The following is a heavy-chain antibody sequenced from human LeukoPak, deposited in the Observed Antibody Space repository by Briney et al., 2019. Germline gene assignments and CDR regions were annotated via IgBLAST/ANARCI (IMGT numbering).Heavy chain of an antibody. Sequence: SEXLSLTCAVYGGSFSGYYWSWIRQPPGKGLEWIGEINHSGSTNYNPSLKSRVTISVDTSKNQFSLKLSSVTAADTAVYYCARGRYYGSGSDFDYWGQGTLVTVSS. CDR1: GGSFSGYY. CDR2: INHSGST. CDR3: ARGRYYGSGSDFDY. V-gene: IGHV4-34*01. J-gene: IGHJ4*02. D-gene: IGHD3-10*01.